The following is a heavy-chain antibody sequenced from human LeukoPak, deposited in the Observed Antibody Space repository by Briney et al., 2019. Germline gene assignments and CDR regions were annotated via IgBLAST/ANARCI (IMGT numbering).Heavy chain of an antibody. CDR2: IKSKTDGGTT. CDR3: TTVGIGGIAADY. Sequence: GGSLRLTWAASGFTFSNAWMSWVRQAPGKGLEWVGRIKSKTDGGTTDYAAPVKGRFTISRDDSKNTLYLQMNSLKTEDTAVYYCTTVGIGGIAADYWGQGTLVTVSS. D-gene: IGHD6-13*01. CDR1: GFTFSNAW. J-gene: IGHJ4*02. V-gene: IGHV3-15*01.